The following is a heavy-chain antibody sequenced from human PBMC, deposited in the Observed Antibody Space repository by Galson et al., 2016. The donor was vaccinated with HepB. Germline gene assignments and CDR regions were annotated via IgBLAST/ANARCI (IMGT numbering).Heavy chain of an antibody. CDR2: ISYDGNKK. CDR1: GFTFSNYP. V-gene: IGHV3-30*04. J-gene: IGHJ4*02. Sequence: SLRLSCAASGFTFSNYPMHWVRQAPGKGLDWVAVISYDGNKKYYADSVKGRFTISRDISKNTLYLEMNSLRPEDTAVYSCARDCGYDGNGYCLSDYWGQGTLVTVSS. D-gene: IGHD2-2*03. CDR3: ARDCGYDGNGYCLSDY.